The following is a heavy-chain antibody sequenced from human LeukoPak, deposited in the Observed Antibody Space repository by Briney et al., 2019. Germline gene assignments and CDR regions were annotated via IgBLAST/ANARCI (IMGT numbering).Heavy chain of an antibody. CDR1: GFTFSSHG. CDR2: ISGSGGST. Sequence: GGTLRLSCAASGFTFSSHGMSWVRQAPGKELEWVSTISGSGGSTYYADSVKGRFTISRDNSKNTLYLQMNSLRAEDTAVYYCASVVITWGGPGYFDYWGQGTLVTVSS. J-gene: IGHJ4*02. CDR3: ASVVITWGGPGYFDY. D-gene: IGHD3-16*01. V-gene: IGHV3-23*01.